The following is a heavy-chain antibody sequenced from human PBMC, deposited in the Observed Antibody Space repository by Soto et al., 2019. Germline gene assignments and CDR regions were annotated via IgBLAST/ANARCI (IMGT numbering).Heavy chain of an antibody. CDR3: VRERGLSSFYGMDV. V-gene: IGHV3-21*01. D-gene: IGHD2-21*02. J-gene: IGHJ6*02. Sequence: EMQLVESEGGLVKPGGSLRLSCAASGFTVSSYSMNWVRQASGKGLEWVASISSSSTHIYYADSVKGRFTISRDNARNSLYLQMNSLRAEDTAVYYCVRERGLSSFYGMDVWGQGTTVTVSS. CDR2: ISSSSTHI. CDR1: GFTVSSYS.